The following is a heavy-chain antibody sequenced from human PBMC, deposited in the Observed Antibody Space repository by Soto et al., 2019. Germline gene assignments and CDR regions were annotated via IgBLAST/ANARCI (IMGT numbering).Heavy chain of an antibody. CDR2: ISSANNR. CDR1: GFTFSNYA. Sequence: GGSLRLSCAAAGFTFSNYAMNWVRQAPGKGLEWVSVISSANNRQYADSVKGRFTVSRDNSKNTLYLQMNNLRADDTAVYFCAKGDSVYYYYYMGVWGRGTTVTVSS. V-gene: IGHV3-23*05. D-gene: IGHD2-21*02. CDR3: AKGDSVYYYYYMGV. J-gene: IGHJ6*03.